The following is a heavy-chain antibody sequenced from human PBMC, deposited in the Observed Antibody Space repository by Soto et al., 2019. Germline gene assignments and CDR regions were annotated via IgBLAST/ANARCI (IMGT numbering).Heavy chain of an antibody. Sequence: ASVKVSCKTSGYTFSTYPISWVRQAPGQGLEWVGWISTYNGKTNYGQKFQGRVTITTDTSTSTAYMDLRNLRSDDTAVYYCARDRVEAALGTFDQWGQGTLVTVCS. V-gene: IGHV1-18*01. CDR2: ISTYNGKT. CDR3: ARDRVEAALGTFDQ. J-gene: IGHJ4*02. D-gene: IGHD6-13*01. CDR1: GYTFSTYP.